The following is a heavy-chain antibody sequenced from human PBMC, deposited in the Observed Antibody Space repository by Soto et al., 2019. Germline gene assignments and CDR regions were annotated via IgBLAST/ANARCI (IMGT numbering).Heavy chain of an antibody. CDR1: GFTFSTYA. D-gene: IGHD3-22*01. Sequence: GGSLRLSCAASGFTFSTYAMSWVRQAPGKGLEWVSAISGSPSSTYYADSVKGRFTISRDISKKTLFLQMKSLRAEDTAIYYCPKDGDYSSGDLYYFVYGGPGTPDTVSS. CDR2: ISGSPSST. J-gene: IGHJ4*02. V-gene: IGHV3-23*01. CDR3: PKDGDYSSGDLYYFVY.